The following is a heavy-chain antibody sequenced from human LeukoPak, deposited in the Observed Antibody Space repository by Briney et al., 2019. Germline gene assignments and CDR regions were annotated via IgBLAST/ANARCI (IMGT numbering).Heavy chain of an antibody. CDR1: GFTVSSNY. V-gene: IGHV3-53*05. CDR2: IYSGGST. J-gene: IGHJ6*03. D-gene: IGHD6-13*01. Sequence: PGGSLRLSCAASGFTVSSNYMSWVRQAPGKGLECVSVIYSGGSTYYADSVKGRFTLSRDNSKNTLYLQMNSLRSEDTAVYYCARDSNIAAAGYMDVWGKGTTVTVSS. CDR3: ARDSNIAAAGYMDV.